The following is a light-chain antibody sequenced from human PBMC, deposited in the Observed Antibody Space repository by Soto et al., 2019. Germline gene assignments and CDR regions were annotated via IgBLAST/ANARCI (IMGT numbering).Light chain of an antibody. CDR1: QSVGTN. V-gene: IGKV3-15*01. CDR2: GAS. CDR3: QKYNKWPPGIT. J-gene: IGKJ4*01. Sequence: EILMTQSPASLSVSPGEGATLSCRASQSVGTNFAWYQQKPGQPPRLLIYGASARATGVPARFSGSGSGTEFTLTISSLQYEDFVVYYCQKYNKWPPGITCGGGPKVEIK.